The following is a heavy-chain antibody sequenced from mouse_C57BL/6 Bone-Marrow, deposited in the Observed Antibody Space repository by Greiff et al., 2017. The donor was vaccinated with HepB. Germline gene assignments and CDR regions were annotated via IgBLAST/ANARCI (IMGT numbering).Heavy chain of an antibody. J-gene: IGHJ2*01. Sequence: EVQLQQSGPGLVKPSQSLSLTCSVTGYSITSGYYWNWIRQFPGNKQEWMGYISYDGSNNYNPSLKNRISITRDTSKNQFFLKLNSVTTEDTATYYCARGGYDGSFDYWGQGTTLTVSS. CDR2: ISYDGSN. D-gene: IGHD2-2*01. V-gene: IGHV3-6*01. CDR3: ARGGYDGSFDY. CDR1: GYSITSGYY.